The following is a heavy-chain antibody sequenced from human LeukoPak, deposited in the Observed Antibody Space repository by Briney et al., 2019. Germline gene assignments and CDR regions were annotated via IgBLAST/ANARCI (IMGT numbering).Heavy chain of an antibody. J-gene: IGHJ4*02. Sequence: GGSLRLSCAASGFTFSSYCMSWVRQAPGKGLEWVAYIKQDGNEKYYVDSVKGRFTISRDNAKNSLYLQMNSLRAEDTAVYYCAKVVYSGYAEGLDYWGQGTLVTVSS. CDR3: AKVVYSGYAEGLDY. CDR1: GFTFSSYC. CDR2: IKQDGNEK. V-gene: IGHV3-7*01. D-gene: IGHD5-12*01.